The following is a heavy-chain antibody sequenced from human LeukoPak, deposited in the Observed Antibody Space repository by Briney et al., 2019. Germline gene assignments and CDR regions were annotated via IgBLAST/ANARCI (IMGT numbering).Heavy chain of an antibody. V-gene: IGHV3-7*01. D-gene: IGHD2-8*01. CDR1: GFTFSSYG. J-gene: IGHJ3*02. Sequence: GGSLRLSCAASGFTFSSYGMSWVRQAPGKGLEWVANIKQDGSEKYYVDSVKGRFTISRDNAKNSLYLQMNSLRAEDTAVYYCARERGVLMVYAIDGDAFDIWGQGTMVTVSS. CDR2: IKQDGSEK. CDR3: ARERGVLMVYAIDGDAFDI.